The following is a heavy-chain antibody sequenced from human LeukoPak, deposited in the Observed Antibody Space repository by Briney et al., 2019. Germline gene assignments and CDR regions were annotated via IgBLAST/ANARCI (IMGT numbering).Heavy chain of an antibody. Sequence: GRSLRLSCEASGFTFSSYGMHWVRQAPGKGLEWVAVISYHGSNKYYADSVMGRLTISRDNSKNTLYLQMNSLRAEDTAVYYCAKVRSAGSYYFDYWGQGTLVTASS. D-gene: IGHD3-10*01. CDR3: AKVRSAGSYYFDY. CDR2: ISYHGSNK. V-gene: IGHV3-30*18. CDR1: GFTFSSYG. J-gene: IGHJ4*02.